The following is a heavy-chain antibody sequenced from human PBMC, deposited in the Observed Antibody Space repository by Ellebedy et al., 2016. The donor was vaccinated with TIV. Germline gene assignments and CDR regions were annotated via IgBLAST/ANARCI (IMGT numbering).Heavy chain of an antibody. D-gene: IGHD4-17*01. V-gene: IGHV1-8*02. J-gene: IGHJ3*02. CDR1: AYSFTSYD. Sequence: ASVKVSXXASAYSFTSYDSNWVRHATGQGREWMGWMNPNSGNTSYAQKFQGRVTMTRNTSISTAYMELSSLRSEDTAVYYCANSYGDYSHDAFDIWGQGTMVTVSS. CDR3: ANSYGDYSHDAFDI. CDR2: MNPNSGNT.